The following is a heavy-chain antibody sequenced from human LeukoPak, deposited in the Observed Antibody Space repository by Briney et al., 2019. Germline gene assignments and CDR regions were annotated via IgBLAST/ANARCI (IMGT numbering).Heavy chain of an antibody. Sequence: PGGSLRLSCAASGYTFSGSAMHWVRQASGKGLEWVGRIRSKANSYATAYAASVKGRFTISRDDSKNTAYLQMNSLKTEDTAVYYCTRPYCSSTSCPEYNWFDPWGRGTLVTVSS. CDR2: IRSKANSYAT. V-gene: IGHV3-73*01. CDR1: GYTFSGSA. CDR3: TRPYCSSTSCPEYNWFDP. D-gene: IGHD2-2*01. J-gene: IGHJ5*02.